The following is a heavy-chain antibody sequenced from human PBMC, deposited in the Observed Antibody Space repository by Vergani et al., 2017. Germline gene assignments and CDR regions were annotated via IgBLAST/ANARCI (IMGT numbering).Heavy chain of an antibody. Sequence: QVQLVQSGAEVKKPGASVKVSYQASGYTFSSYDINWVRQATGQGLEWMGWMNLNSGNTGYAQKFQGRVTMTRNTSIGTAYMELSSLRSEDTAVYYCASAKTLTGGKYYFDYWGQGTLVTVSS. CDR3: ASAKTLTGGKYYFDY. CDR2: MNLNSGNT. V-gene: IGHV1-8*01. D-gene: IGHD3-16*01. J-gene: IGHJ4*02. CDR1: GYTFSSYD.